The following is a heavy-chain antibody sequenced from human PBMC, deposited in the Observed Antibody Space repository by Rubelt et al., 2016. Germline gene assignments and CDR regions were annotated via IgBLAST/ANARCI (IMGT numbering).Heavy chain of an antibody. CDR3: AWGRTTFGPYYMDV. Sequence: QVQLVQSGAEVKKPGASVKVSCKASGYTFTSYYIHWVRQAPGQGLEWMGWINPNSGGTNYAQKFQGRVTMTRDTSISTAYMELSRLGSDDTAVDYCAWGRTTFGPYYMDVWGKGTTVTVSS. D-gene: IGHD3-3*01. CDR1: GYTFTSYY. V-gene: IGHV1-2*02. J-gene: IGHJ6*03. CDR2: INPNSGGT.